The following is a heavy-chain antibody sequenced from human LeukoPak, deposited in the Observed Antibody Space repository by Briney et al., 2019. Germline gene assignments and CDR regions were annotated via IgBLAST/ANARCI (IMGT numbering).Heavy chain of an antibody. V-gene: IGHV3-11*01. CDR1: GFTFSVYY. Sequence: PGGSLRLSCAASGFTFSVYYMSWIRQAPGKGLEWVSYISSSGSTIYYADSVKGRFTISRDNAKNSLYLQMNSLRAEDTAVYYCAGLSIAAAETFDYWGQGTLVTVSS. CDR3: AGLSIAAAETFDY. CDR2: ISSSGSTI. J-gene: IGHJ4*02. D-gene: IGHD6-13*01.